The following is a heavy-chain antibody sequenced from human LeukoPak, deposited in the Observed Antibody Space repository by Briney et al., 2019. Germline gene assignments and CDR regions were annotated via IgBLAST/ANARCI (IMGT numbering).Heavy chain of an antibody. D-gene: IGHD1-1*01. Sequence: SETLSLTCTVSGGSISSGDYYWSWIRQPPGKGLEWIGYIYYSGSTYYNPSLKSRVTISVDTSKNQFSLKLSSVTAADTAVYYCARQGTSGPYWYFDLWGRGTLVTVSS. CDR3: ARQGTSGPYWYFDL. CDR2: IYYSGST. V-gene: IGHV4-30-4*08. J-gene: IGHJ2*01. CDR1: GGSISSGDYY.